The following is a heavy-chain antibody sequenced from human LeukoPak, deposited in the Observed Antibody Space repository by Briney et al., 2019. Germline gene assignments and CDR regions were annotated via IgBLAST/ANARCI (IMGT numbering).Heavy chain of an antibody. CDR3: ARGEYYYGSGSYYMPRD. CDR1: GFTFDDYG. J-gene: IGHJ4*02. V-gene: IGHV3-20*04. Sequence: GSLRLSCAASGFTFDDYGMSWVRQAPGKGLEWVSGINWNGGSTGYADSVKGRFTISRDNAKNSLYLQMNSLRAEDTALYYCARGEYYYGSGSYYMPRDWGQGTLVTVSS. CDR2: INWNGGST. D-gene: IGHD3-10*01.